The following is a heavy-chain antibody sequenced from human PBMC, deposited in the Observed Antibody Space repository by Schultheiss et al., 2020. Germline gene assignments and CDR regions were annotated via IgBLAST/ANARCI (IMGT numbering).Heavy chain of an antibody. CDR1: GFTFSSYG. CDR3: ARDRGSGGSCYSNWFDP. Sequence: GGSLRLSCAASGFTFSSYGMHWVRQAPGKGLEWVAVIWYDGSNKYYADSVKGRFTISRDNSKNTLYLQMNSLRAEDTAVYYCARDRGSGGSCYSNWFDPWGQGTLVNVYS. CDR2: IWYDGSNK. D-gene: IGHD2-15*01. J-gene: IGHJ5*02. V-gene: IGHV3-33*01.